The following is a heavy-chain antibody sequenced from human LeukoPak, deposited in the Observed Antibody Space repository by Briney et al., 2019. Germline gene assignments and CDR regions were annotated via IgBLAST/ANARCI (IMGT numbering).Heavy chain of an antibody. D-gene: IGHD3-22*01. CDR2: IYYSGST. V-gene: IGHV4-59*01. J-gene: IGHJ4*02. Sequence: PSETLSLTCTVSGGSISSYYWSWIRQPPGKGLEWIGYIYYSGSTNYNPSLKSRVTISVDTSKNQFSLKLSSVTAADTAVYYCARDSSGYYPFDYWGQGTLVTVSS. CDR3: ARDSSGYYPFDY. CDR1: GGSISSYY.